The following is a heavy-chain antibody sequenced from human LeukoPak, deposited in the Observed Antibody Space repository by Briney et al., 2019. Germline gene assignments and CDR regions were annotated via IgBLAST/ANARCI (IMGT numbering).Heavy chain of an antibody. V-gene: IGHV4-39*07. D-gene: IGHD5-18*01. J-gene: IGHJ5*02. Sequence: NTSETLSLTCTVSGGSISSSPYYWGWIRQPPGKGLEWIGSIYYSGTTHYNPSLESRATISVDTSKNQFSLKLSSVTAADTAVYYCARGVYNYGGHNWFDPWGQGTLVTVSS. CDR3: ARGVYNYGGHNWFDP. CDR1: GGSISSSPYY. CDR2: IYYSGTT.